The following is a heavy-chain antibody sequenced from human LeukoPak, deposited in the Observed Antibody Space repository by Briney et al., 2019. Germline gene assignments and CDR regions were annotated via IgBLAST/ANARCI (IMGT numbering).Heavy chain of an antibody. CDR1: GGSISSGSYY. CDR2: IYTSGST. J-gene: IGHJ6*03. CDR3: ASYSNYVSASSYYYYMDV. Sequence: IPSQTLSLTCTVSGGSISSGSYYWSWIRQPAGKGLEWIGRIYTSGSTNYNPSLKSRVPISVDTSKNQFSLKLSSVTAADTAVYYCASYSNYVSASSYYYYMDVWGKGTTVTVSS. D-gene: IGHD4-11*01. V-gene: IGHV4-61*02.